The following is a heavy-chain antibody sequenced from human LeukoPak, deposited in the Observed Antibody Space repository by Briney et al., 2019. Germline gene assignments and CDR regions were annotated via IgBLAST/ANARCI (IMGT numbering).Heavy chain of an antibody. CDR2: VWFDGRKE. CDR1: GFTLRRYG. D-gene: IGHD2-8*02. CDR3: ARDVSNTCNGDVCDDRFDL. V-gene: IGHV3-33*01. Sequence: GGSLRLSSEASGFTLRRYGMHWVRQAPGKGLEWVAVVWFDGRKEYYIDSVKGRFTIARDNSKNTLYLQMNSLRAEDTAVYYCARDVSNTCNGDVCDDRFDLWGQGILVTVSS. J-gene: IGHJ4*02.